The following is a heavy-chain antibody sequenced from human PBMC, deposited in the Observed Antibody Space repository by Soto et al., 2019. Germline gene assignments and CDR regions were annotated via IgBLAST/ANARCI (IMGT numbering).Heavy chain of an antibody. CDR2: INAGNGNT. J-gene: IGHJ4*02. V-gene: IGHV1-3*01. CDR1: GYTFTSYA. Sequence: QVQLVQSGAEVKKPGASVKVSCKASGYTFTSYAMHWVRQAPGQRLEWMGWINAGNGNTKYSQKFQGRVTITRDTSASTAHMELSSLRSDDTAVYSRARSSSWYVFDYSGQGTL. D-gene: IGHD6-13*01. CDR3: ARSSSWYVFDY.